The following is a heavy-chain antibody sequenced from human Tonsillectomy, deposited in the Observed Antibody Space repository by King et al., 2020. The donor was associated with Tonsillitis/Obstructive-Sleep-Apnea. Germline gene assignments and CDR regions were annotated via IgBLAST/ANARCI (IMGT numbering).Heavy chain of an antibody. CDR2: ISYDGTNK. V-gene: IGHV3-30-3*02. CDR1: GFTFSNYA. D-gene: IGHD3-9*01. Sequence: VQLVESGGGVVQPGRSLRLSCAASGFTFSNYAVHWVRQAPGKGLEWVAIISYDGTNKYYADSVKGRFTIFRDNSKNTLFLQMNTLRPDDTAVYYCAKGGHVIMTVFDYWGQGTLVTVSS. J-gene: IGHJ4*02. CDR3: AKGGHVIMTVFDY.